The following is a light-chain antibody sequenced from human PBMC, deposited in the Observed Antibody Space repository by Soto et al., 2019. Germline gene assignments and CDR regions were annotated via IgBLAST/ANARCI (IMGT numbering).Light chain of an antibody. CDR2: PAS. Sequence: DIQLTQSPSFLSASVGDRVTVSCRASQDISTSLAWFQQKAGKVPQLLVYPASTLQDGVPSRFSGSGSGTYFTLTINHLHAEDFATYYCQHLRTYPFSFGPGTKLDIK. CDR3: QHLRTYPFS. CDR1: QDISTS. J-gene: IGKJ2*03. V-gene: IGKV1-9*01.